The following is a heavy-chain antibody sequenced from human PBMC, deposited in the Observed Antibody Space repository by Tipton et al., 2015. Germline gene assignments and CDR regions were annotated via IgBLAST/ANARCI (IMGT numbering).Heavy chain of an antibody. V-gene: IGHV1-69*01. CDR3: ARGPSRGSPSY. CDR2: IIPFFRTA. J-gene: IGHJ4*02. Sequence: VQLVQSGAEVKKPGSSVKVSCKASGGTFTRYGVSWVRQVPGQGLEWMGGIIPFFRTANYAQDFQGRVTITADESTNTSYMELSSLISDDTAVYYCARGPSRGSPSYWGQGTRVTVSS. D-gene: IGHD6-19*01. CDR1: GGTFTRYG.